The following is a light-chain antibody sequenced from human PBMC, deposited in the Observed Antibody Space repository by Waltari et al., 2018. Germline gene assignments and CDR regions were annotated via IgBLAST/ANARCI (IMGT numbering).Light chain of an antibody. Sequence: QEKKGPRYLMKDNSDGSHSKGDDIPDRFSVSSSGAERYLTISSLQSEDEADYYCETGGHGTWVFGGGTKLTVL. V-gene: IGLV4-69*01. CDR3: ETGGHGTWV. J-gene: IGLJ3*02. CDR2: DNSDGSH.